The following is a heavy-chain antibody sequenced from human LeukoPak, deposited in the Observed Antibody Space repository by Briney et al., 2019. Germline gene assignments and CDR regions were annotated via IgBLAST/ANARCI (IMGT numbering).Heavy chain of an antibody. CDR2: INQDGSAK. CDR3: AGEPRMLAY. D-gene: IGHD3-10*02. Sequence: GGSLRLPCAASGFTFSSIWMSWVRLAPGKGLGCVAMINQDGSAKYYADSVKGRFTVSRDHAKNSLFLQMNTLSDEDTAIYYCAGEPRMLAYWGQGTLVTVSS. V-gene: IGHV3-7*01. J-gene: IGHJ4*02. CDR1: GFTFSSIW.